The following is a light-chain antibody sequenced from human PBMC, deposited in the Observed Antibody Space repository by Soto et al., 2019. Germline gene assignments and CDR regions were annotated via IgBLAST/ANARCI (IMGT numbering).Light chain of an antibody. J-gene: IGLJ1*01. V-gene: IGLV2-14*01. Sequence: QSVLTQPASVSGSPGQSIAISCTGTSSDVGGYNYVSWYQQHPGKAPKLMISEVSNRPSGVSNRFSGSKSGNTASLTISGLQAEDDADYYCSSYTSSSTYVFGTGTKLTVL. CDR1: SSDVGGYNY. CDR3: SSYTSSSTYV. CDR2: EVS.